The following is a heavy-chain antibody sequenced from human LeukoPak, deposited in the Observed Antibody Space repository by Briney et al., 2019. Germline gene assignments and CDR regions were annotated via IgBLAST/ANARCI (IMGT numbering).Heavy chain of an antibody. D-gene: IGHD2-15*01. CDR2: ISGSGGST. CDR3: AKDRIYCSGGSCNYDAFDI. Sequence: SGGSLRLSCAASGFTFSSYAMSWVRQAPGKGLEWVSSISGSGGSTYYADSVKGRFTISRDNSKTTMYLQMNSVRAEDKAVYYCAKDRIYCSGGSCNYDAFDIWGQGTMVTVSS. CDR1: GFTFSSYA. V-gene: IGHV3-23*01. J-gene: IGHJ3*02.